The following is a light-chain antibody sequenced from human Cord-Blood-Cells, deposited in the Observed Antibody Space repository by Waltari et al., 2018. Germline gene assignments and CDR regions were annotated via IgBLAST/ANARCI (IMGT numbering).Light chain of an antibody. Sequence: QSALTQSASVSGSPGQSITISCTGTSSDVGSYNLVSWYQQHPGKAPKRMIYEGSKRPSGVSNRFSGSKSGNTASLTISGLQAEDEADYYCYSYAGSSTSWVFGGGTKLTVL. J-gene: IGLJ3*02. V-gene: IGLV2-23*01. CDR3: YSYAGSSTSWV. CDR2: EGS. CDR1: SSDVGSYNL.